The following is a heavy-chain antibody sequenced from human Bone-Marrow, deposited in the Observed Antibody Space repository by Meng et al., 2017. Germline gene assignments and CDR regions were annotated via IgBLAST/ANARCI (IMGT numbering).Heavy chain of an antibody. D-gene: IGHD2-21*01. V-gene: IGHV4-39*07. CDR2: IYDSGST. Sequence: SETLSLTCTVSGGSISSSSYYWGWIRQPPGKGLEWIGSIYDSGSTYYNPSLKSRVTISVDTSKNQFSLKLSSVTAADTAVYYCARDGGISVFWGQGKRVHVSS. CDR3: ARDGGISVF. J-gene: IGHJ4*02. CDR1: GGSISSSSYY.